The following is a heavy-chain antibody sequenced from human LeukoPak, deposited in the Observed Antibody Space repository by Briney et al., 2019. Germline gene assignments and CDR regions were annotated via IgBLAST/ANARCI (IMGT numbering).Heavy chain of an antibody. D-gene: IGHD3-22*01. CDR1: GFTFSSYS. V-gene: IGHV3-23*01. J-gene: IGHJ1*01. CDR3: AKETPPYYYDSSGPYFQH. Sequence: GGSLRLSCAASGFTFSSYSMNWVRQAPGKGLEWVSAISGSGGSTYYADSVKGRFTISRDNSKNTLYLQMNSLRAEDTAVYYCAKETPPYYYDSSGPYFQHWGQGTLVTVSS. CDR2: ISGSGGST.